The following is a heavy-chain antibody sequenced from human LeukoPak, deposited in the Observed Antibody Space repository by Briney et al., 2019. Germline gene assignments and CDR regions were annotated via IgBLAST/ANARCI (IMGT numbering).Heavy chain of an antibody. CDR3: AKPNFIYGDYAFDY. V-gene: IGHV3-30*18. Sequence: GRSLRLSCAASGFSFSSYAMSWVRQAPGKGLEWVAVISYDGSNKYYADSVKGRFTISRDNSKNTLYLQMNSLRAEDTAVYYCAKPNFIYGDYAFDYWGQGTLVTVSS. J-gene: IGHJ4*02. CDR2: ISYDGSNK. CDR1: GFSFSSYA. D-gene: IGHD4-17*01.